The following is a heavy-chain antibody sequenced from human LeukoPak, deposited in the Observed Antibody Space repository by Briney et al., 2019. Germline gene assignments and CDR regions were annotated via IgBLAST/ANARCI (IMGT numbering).Heavy chain of an antibody. CDR3: ARDLLGEGPTNDVLLWFGP. D-gene: IGHD3-10*01. CDR2: IRYDGSNK. Sequence: HPGGSLRLSCAASGFTFSSYGMHWVRQAPGKGLEWVAFIRYDGSNKYYADSVKGRFTISRDNSKNTLYLQMNSLRAEDTAVYYCARDLLGEGPTNDVLLWFGPWGQGTLVTVSS. J-gene: IGHJ5*02. V-gene: IGHV3-30*02. CDR1: GFTFSSYG.